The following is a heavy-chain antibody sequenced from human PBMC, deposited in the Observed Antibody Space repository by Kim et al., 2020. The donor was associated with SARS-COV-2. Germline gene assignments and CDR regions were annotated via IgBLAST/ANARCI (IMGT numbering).Heavy chain of an antibody. V-gene: IGHV3-21*01. CDR2: ISTSGKYI. CDR3: ARDYGMSWCQIWDKYSFDC. Sequence: GGSLRLSCLVSGFTISSYTMNWVRQAPGKGLEWVSSISTSGKYIYYADSVKGRFTISRDTAKNSLYLQLSSLRDDDTAMYYCARDYGMSWCQIWDKYSFDCWGRGTLVTVSS. CDR1: GFTISSYT. J-gene: IGHJ4*01. D-gene: IGHD6-13*01.